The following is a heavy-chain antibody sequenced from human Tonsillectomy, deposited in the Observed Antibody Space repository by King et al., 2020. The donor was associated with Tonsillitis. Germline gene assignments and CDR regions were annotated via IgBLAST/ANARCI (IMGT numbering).Heavy chain of an antibody. CDR3: AKGGWVTGGGGAVDI. Sequence: VQLVESGGGVVQPGGSLRLSCAASGFTFSSYGMHWVRQAPGKGLEWVAFIRYDGYNKYYVDSVKGRFTISRDNSKNTLYLQMNSLRAEDTALYYCAKGGWVTGGGGAVDIWGQGTMVTVSS. CDR2: IRYDGYNK. V-gene: IGHV3-30*02. CDR1: GFTFSSYG. J-gene: IGHJ3*02. D-gene: IGHD7-27*01.